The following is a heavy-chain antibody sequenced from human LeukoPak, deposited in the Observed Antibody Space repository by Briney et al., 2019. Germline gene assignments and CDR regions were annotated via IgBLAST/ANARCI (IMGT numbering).Heavy chain of an antibody. CDR3: ARDCSGGNCYSGVIDY. V-gene: IGHV4-34*01. Sequence: SETLSLTCAVYGGSFSGYYWSWIRQSPGKGLEWIGETYHSGSNNYNSSLKRRVTISLDTSKKQFSLKLSSVTGADAAVYYCARDCSGGNCYSGVIDYWGQGTLVTVSS. CDR1: GGSFSGYY. CDR2: TYHSGSN. J-gene: IGHJ4*02. D-gene: IGHD2-15*01.